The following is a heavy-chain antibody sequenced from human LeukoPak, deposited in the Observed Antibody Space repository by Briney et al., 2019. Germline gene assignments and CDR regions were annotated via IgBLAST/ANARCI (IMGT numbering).Heavy chain of an antibody. Sequence: ASVKVSCKASGYTITSYYIHWVRQVPGQGLEWMGLVNPSGGSPGYAQKFQGRVTMTRDTSTSTVYMELSSLRSEDTAVYYCARRADSSGNQYNWFDPWGQGTLVTVSS. J-gene: IGHJ5*02. CDR2: VNPSGGSP. CDR3: ARRADSSGNQYNWFDP. D-gene: IGHD3-22*01. CDR1: GYTITSYY. V-gene: IGHV1-46*01.